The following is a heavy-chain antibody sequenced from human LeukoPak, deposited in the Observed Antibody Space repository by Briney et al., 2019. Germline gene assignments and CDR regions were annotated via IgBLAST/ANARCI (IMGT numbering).Heavy chain of an antibody. D-gene: IGHD3-22*01. CDR1: GGSISTSSYY. V-gene: IGHV4-39*01. Sequence: SETLSLTCTVSGGSISTSSYYWGWVRQPPGKGLEWIGRIYMSGSTNYNPSLKSRVTISVDTSKNQFSLKLSSVTAADTAVYYCARHRGYRFYYDSSGSAFDIWGQGTMVTVSS. CDR2: IYMSGST. CDR3: ARHRGYRFYYDSSGSAFDI. J-gene: IGHJ3*02.